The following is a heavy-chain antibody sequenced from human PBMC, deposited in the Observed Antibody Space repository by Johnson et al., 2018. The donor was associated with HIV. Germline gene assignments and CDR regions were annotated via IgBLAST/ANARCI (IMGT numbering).Heavy chain of an antibody. V-gene: IGHV3-30*03. D-gene: IGHD2-2*01. Sequence: QVQLMESGGGVVQPGRSLRLSCAASGFTFSSYGIHWVRQAPGKGLEWVAVISYDGSNKYYADSVKGRFTISRDNSKNTLYLQMNSLRAEDTAVYYCATCRVPAAMFDALDIWGQGTMVTVSS. CDR1: GFTFSSYG. CDR2: ISYDGSNK. CDR3: ATCRVPAAMFDALDI. J-gene: IGHJ3*02.